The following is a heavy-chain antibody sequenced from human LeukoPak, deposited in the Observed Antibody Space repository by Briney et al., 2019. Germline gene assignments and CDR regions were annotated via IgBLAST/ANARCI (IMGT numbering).Heavy chain of an antibody. CDR3: ARQHLYYFDY. J-gene: IGHJ4*02. Sequence: SETLSLTCTVSGGSISSYYWSWIRQPPGKGLEWIGYIYYSGSTYYNPSLKSRVTISVDTSKNQFSLKLSSVTAADTAVYYCARQHLYYFDYWGQGTLVTVSS. V-gene: IGHV4-59*08. CDR1: GGSISSYY. CDR2: IYYSGST.